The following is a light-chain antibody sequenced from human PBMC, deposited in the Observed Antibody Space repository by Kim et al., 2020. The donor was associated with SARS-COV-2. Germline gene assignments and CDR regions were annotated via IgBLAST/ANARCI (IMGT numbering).Light chain of an antibody. CDR2: QDS. CDR1: KLGDKH. Sequence: VSPGQTANITCSGDKLGDKHTCWYQQKPGQSPVLIIYQDSKRPSGIPERFSATNSGITATLTISGAQAMDEADYYCQAWDSSTFWVFGGGTQLTVL. V-gene: IGLV3-1*01. J-gene: IGLJ3*02. CDR3: QAWDSSTFWV.